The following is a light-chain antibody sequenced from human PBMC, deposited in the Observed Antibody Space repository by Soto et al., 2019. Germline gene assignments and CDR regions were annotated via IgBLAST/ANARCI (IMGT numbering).Light chain of an antibody. CDR3: QQFNDWPRT. CDR1: QSVTSN. Sequence: EIVMTQSPVTLSVSPGDRATLSCRASQSVTSNLAWYQQKPGQAPRLLIYGASTRATGIPARFSGSGSGTEFTLTISNLQSEDFAIYYCQQFNDWPRTFGQGTKVEIK. J-gene: IGKJ1*01. CDR2: GAS. V-gene: IGKV3-15*01.